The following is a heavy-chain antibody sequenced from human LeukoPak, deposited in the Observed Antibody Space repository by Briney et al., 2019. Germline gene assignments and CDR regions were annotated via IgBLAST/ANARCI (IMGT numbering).Heavy chain of an antibody. J-gene: IGHJ4*02. CDR1: GGSFSGYY. CDR2: INHSGST. CDR3: ARDLVDYDILTGYYRYFDY. V-gene: IGHV4-34*01. Sequence: PSETLSLTCAVYGGSFSGYYWSWIRQPPGKGLEWIGEINHSGSTNYNPSLKSRVTISVDTSKNQFSLKLSSVTAADTAVYCCARDLVDYDILTGYYRYFDYWGQGTLVTVSS. D-gene: IGHD3-9*01.